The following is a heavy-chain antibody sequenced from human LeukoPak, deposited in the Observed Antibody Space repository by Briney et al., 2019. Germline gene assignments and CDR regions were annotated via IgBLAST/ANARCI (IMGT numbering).Heavy chain of an antibody. D-gene: IGHD2-21*02. CDR2: ISGSGGST. CDR1: GFGFIKCA. V-gene: IGHV3-23*01. CDR3: AKAARWGLLEIDY. Sequence: GRSPRVSCAKPGFGFIKCAMNGVSQAPGRGRNSVSAISGSGGSTFYSDSVRSRFTISRDNSKNTLYLQMNSLRAGDTAVYYCAKAARWGLLEIDYWGQGTLVTVSS. J-gene: IGHJ4*02.